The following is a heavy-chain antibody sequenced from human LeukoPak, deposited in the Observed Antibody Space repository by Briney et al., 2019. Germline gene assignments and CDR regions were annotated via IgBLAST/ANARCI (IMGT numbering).Heavy chain of an antibody. V-gene: IGHV4-34*01. Sequence: SETLSLTCAVYGGSFSGYYWSWIRQPPGKGLEWIGEINHSGSTNYNPSLKSRVTISVDTSKNQFSLKQSSVTAADTAVYYCARRTHSIVVVPAARSGCFDPWGQGTLVTVSS. CDR1: GGSFSGYY. J-gene: IGHJ5*02. D-gene: IGHD2-2*01. CDR3: ARRTHSIVVVPAARSGCFDP. CDR2: INHSGST.